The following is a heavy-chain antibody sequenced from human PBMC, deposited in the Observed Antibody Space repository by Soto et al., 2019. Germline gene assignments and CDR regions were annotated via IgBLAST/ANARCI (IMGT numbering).Heavy chain of an antibody. J-gene: IGHJ4*02. CDR3: AKHGLTAYMAYYFDL. CDR2: IYYSGSS. CDR1: GSSISSPHDY. Sequence: SETLSLTCTVSGSSISSPHDYWGWIRQSPGRGLEWIASIYYSGSSYYNPSLKSRITISVDTSKNQFSLNLTSVTAADTAVYYCAKHGLTAYMAYYFDLWGRGTLVTVS. V-gene: IGHV4-39*01. D-gene: IGHD3-16*01.